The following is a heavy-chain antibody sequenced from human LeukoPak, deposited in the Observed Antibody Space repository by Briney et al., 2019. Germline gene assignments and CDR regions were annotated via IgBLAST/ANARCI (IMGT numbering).Heavy chain of an antibody. Sequence: ASVKVSCTASGYSFSTYGISWARQAPGQGLEWMGWINVNKGNTNYAQKFQGRITVTTDTSTSTAYMELRSLRSDDTAVYYCARDSDSTGNYLDYFDYWGQGTLVTVSS. CDR1: GYSFSTYG. J-gene: IGHJ4*02. CDR2: INVNKGNT. D-gene: IGHD3-22*01. CDR3: ARDSDSTGNYLDYFDY. V-gene: IGHV1-18*01.